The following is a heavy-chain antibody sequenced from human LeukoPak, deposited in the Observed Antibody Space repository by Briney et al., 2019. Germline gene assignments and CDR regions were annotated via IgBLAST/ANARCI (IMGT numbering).Heavy chain of an antibody. CDR1: GYSFTSYW. Sequence: GESLKISCKGSGYSFTSYWIGWVRQMPGKGLEWMGIIYPGDSDTRYSPSFQGQVTTSADKSISTAYLQWSSLKASDTAMYYRAGMATNSLHYFDYWGQGTLVTVSS. CDR3: AGMATNSLHYFDY. V-gene: IGHV5-51*01. D-gene: IGHD5-24*01. CDR2: IYPGDSDT. J-gene: IGHJ4*02.